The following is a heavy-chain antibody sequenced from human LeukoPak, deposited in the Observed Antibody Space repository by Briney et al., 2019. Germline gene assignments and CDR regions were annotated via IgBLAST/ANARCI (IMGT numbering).Heavy chain of an antibody. Sequence: GGSLRLSCAASEFSVGSNYMTWVRQAPGKGLEWVSLIYIGGSTYYADSVKGRFTISRDNSKNTLYLQMISLRAEDTAVYYCARAGILGAFDIWGQGTMVTVSS. V-gene: IGHV3-66*01. CDR3: ARAGILGAFDI. CDR1: EFSVGSNY. CDR2: IYIGGST. J-gene: IGHJ3*02. D-gene: IGHD3-16*01.